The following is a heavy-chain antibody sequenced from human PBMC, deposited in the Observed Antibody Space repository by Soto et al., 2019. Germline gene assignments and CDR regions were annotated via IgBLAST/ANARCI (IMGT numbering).Heavy chain of an antibody. V-gene: IGHV1-18*01. CDR2: ISASNGDT. CDR1: GYTFTSHG. J-gene: IGHJ6*03. D-gene: IGHD3-10*01. Sequence: QVQLVQSGAVMKKPGASVKVSCKASGYTFTSHGLSWARQAPGQGLEWMGWISASNGDTNYAQKYQGRVTVTTDTSTSTGYMELRSLRSEDTAVYYCASMVRGSNIDYYHYMDVWGEGTTVTVSS. CDR3: ASMVRGSNIDYYHYMDV.